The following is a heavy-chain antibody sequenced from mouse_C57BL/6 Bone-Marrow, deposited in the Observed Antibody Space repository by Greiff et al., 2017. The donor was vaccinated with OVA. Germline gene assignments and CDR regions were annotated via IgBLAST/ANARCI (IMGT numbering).Heavy chain of an antibody. V-gene: IGHV2-2*01. CDR2: IWSGGST. CDR3: ARKWGTTVVANWYFDV. Sequence: VQLQQSGPGLVQPSQSLSITCTVSGFSLTSYGVHWVRQSPGKGLEWLGVIWSGGSTDYNAAFISRLSISKDNSKSQVFFKMNSLQADDTAIYYCARKWGTTVVANWYFDVWGTGTTVTVSS. J-gene: IGHJ1*03. D-gene: IGHD1-1*01. CDR1: GFSLTSYG.